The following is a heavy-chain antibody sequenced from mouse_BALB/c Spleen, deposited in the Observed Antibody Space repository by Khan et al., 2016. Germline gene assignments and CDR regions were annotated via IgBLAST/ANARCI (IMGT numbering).Heavy chain of an antibody. Sequence: QVQLQQPGAELARPGASVKLSCKASGYTFTSYWMQWVKQRPGQGLEWIGAIYPGDGDTRYTQKFKGKATLTADKSSNTAYMQLSSLASEDSAVYCCAKEGRAMDYWGQGTSVTVSS. CDR3: AKEGRAMDY. J-gene: IGHJ4*01. CDR1: GYTFTSYW. V-gene: IGHV1-87*01. CDR2: IYPGDGDT.